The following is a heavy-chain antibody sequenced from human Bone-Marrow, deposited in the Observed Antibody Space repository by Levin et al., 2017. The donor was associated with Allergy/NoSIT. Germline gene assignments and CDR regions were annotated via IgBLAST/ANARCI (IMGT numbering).Heavy chain of an antibody. J-gene: IGHJ5*02. V-gene: IGHV3-23*01. Sequence: GESLKISCAASGFTFSSYAMTWVRQAPGKGLAWVSSISGGGGDTDYADSVKGRFTISRDNSKYTLYLQMNSLRAEDTAIYYCARDRGYDFWSAAIWFDPWGLGTLVTVSS. D-gene: IGHD3-3*01. CDR1: GFTFSSYA. CDR3: ARDRGYDFWSAAIWFDP. CDR2: ISGGGGDT.